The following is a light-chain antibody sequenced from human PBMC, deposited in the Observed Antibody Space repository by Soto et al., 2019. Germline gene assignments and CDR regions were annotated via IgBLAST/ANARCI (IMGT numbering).Light chain of an antibody. CDR1: SSNIGSNT. Sequence: QSVLTQPPSASETPGQRVTISCSGSSSNIGSNTVNWYQQLPGTAPKLLIYSDNQRPSGVTDRFSGSKSGTSASLAISGLQSEDEADYYCAAWDDSLSVVFGGGTKLTVL. J-gene: IGLJ2*01. CDR3: AAWDDSLSVV. CDR2: SDN. V-gene: IGLV1-44*01.